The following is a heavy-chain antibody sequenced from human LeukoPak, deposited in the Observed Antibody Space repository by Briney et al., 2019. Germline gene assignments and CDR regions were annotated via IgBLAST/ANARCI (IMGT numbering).Heavy chain of an antibody. CDR1: GFTFSDLY. Sequence: GGSLRLSCAVSGFTFSDLYMDWVRQAPGKGLEWVGRIRNKANSYTTEYAASVRGRFTISRDDSKNSLYLQMNSLKTEDTAVYYCVRVGLANCGGDCSSWGQGTLATVSS. D-gene: IGHD2-21*02. CDR2: IRNKANSYTT. CDR3: VRVGLANCGGDCSS. V-gene: IGHV3-72*01. J-gene: IGHJ4*02.